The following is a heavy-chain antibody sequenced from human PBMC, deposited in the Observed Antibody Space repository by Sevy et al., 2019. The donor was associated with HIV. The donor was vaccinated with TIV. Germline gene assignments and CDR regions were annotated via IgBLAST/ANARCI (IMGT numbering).Heavy chain of an antibody. J-gene: IGHJ4*02. Sequence: GGSLRLSCAASGFTFSSYAMSWVRQAPGKGLEWVSAISGSGGSTYYADSVKGRFTISRDNSKNTLYLQMNSLRAEDTAVYYCAKARLKYSSSFAGYWGQGTLVTVSS. CDR2: ISGSGGST. V-gene: IGHV3-23*01. CDR1: GFTFSSYA. CDR3: AKARLKYSSSFAGY. D-gene: IGHD6-6*01.